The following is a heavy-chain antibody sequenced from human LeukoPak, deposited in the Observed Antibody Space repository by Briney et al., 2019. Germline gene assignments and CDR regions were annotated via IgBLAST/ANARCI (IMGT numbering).Heavy chain of an antibody. D-gene: IGHD3-10*01. CDR3: ARDPYYAAGSLDY. J-gene: IGHJ4*02. CDR2: ISAYSGNR. V-gene: IGHV1-18*01. CDR1: GYTFTSYG. Sequence: ASVKVSCKASGYTFTSYGISWVRQAPGQGLEWMGWISAYSGNRNYAHKFQGRVTMTTDTSTSTAYMELRSLISDDAAVYYCARDPYYAAGSLDYWGQGTLVTVSS.